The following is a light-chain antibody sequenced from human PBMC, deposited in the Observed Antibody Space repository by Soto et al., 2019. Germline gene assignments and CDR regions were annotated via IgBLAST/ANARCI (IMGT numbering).Light chain of an antibody. CDR1: QNVDNNF. Sequence: ENVLTQSPGTLSLSPGERATLSCRASQNVDNNFLAWYQHKPGQPPRLLIFGASIRAASIPDRFSGSGSGTDFTFSISRLEPEDFVVYHCQQYGSLPYTFGQGTKLDI. V-gene: IGKV3-20*01. CDR3: QQYGSLPYT. J-gene: IGKJ2*01. CDR2: GAS.